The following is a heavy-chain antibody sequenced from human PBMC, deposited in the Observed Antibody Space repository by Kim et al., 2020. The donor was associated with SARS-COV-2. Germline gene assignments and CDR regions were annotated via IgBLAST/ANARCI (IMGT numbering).Heavy chain of an antibody. CDR2: INPVNDYT. J-gene: IGHJ4*02. D-gene: IGHD6-19*01. V-gene: IGHV1-46*01. CDR1: GYIFGNYY. Sequence: ASVKVSCKTSGYIFGNYYVHWVRQAPGRGLEWMGLINPVNDYTTHSQKFQGRITMTRDTSTSTVYMELTSLTSEDTAIYYCARDLWLARRPYYFDYWGQGTLVTVSS. CDR3: ARDLWLARRPYYFDY.